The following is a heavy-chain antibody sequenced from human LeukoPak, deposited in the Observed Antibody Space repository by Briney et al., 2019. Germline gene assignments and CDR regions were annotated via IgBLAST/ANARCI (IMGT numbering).Heavy chain of an antibody. J-gene: IGHJ4*02. D-gene: IGHD1-26*01. CDR2: IYYSGST. CDR1: GDSISSYY. CDR3: AEVIVGAGFDY. Sequence: SETLSLTCTVSGDSISSYYWSWIRQPPGKGLEWIGYIYYSGSTKYNPSLKSRVTISVDTSKNQFSLKLSSVTAADTAVYYCAEVIVGAGFDYWGQGTLVTVSS. V-gene: IGHV4-59*01.